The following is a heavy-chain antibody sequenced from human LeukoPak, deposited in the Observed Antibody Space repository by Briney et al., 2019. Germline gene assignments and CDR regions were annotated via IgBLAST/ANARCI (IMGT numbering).Heavy chain of an antibody. J-gene: IGHJ4*02. CDR2: IKSDGSST. CDR3: ARDQLYCTGGTCYFDY. CDR1: GFTFSSYW. V-gene: IGHV3-74*01. D-gene: IGHD2-8*02. Sequence: GGSLRLSCAASGFTFSSYWMHWVRQAPGEGLVWVSRIKSDGSSTSYADSVKGRFTISRDNAKNTLYLQMNSLRAEDTAVYYCARDQLYCTGGTCYFDYWGQGTLVTVSS.